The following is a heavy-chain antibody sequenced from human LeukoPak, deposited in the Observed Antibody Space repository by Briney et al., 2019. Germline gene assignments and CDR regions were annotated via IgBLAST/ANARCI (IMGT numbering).Heavy chain of an antibody. CDR3: ARSSNAYYDFWSGYSPRPYFDY. J-gene: IGHJ4*02. V-gene: IGHV4-34*01. CDR1: GGSFSGYY. D-gene: IGHD3-3*01. Sequence: SETLSLTCAVYGGSFSGYYWSWIRQPPGKGLEWIGEINHSGSTNYNPSLKSRVTISVDTSKNQFSLKLSSVTAADTAVYYCARSSNAYYDFWSGYSPRPYFDYWGQGTLVTVSS. CDR2: INHSGST.